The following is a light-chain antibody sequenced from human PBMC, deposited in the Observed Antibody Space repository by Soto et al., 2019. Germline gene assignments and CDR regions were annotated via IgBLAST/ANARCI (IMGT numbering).Light chain of an antibody. V-gene: IGLV2-8*01. Sequence: QSALTQPPSASGSPGQSVTISCTGTSSDVGGYNYVSWYQQHPGKAPKLMIYEVSKRPSGVPDRFSGSKSGNTASLTVSGHQAEDEADYYCSSYAGSNNLGVFGTGTKLTVL. CDR1: SSDVGGYNY. J-gene: IGLJ1*01. CDR2: EVS. CDR3: SSYAGSNNLGV.